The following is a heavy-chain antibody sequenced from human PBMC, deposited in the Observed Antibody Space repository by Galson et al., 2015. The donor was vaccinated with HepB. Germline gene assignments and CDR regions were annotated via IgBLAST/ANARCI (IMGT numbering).Heavy chain of an antibody. Sequence: SLRLSCAASGFTFSDYYMSWIRQAPGKGLEWLSYISSSTTYTNYADSVKGRFTISRDNAKNSLYLQMNSLRTEDTAVYFCARDSRYSSVWSPRPLDYWGQGTLVTVSS. D-gene: IGHD6-19*01. V-gene: IGHV3-11*05. CDR3: ARDSRYSSVWSPRPLDY. CDR2: ISSSTTYT. CDR1: GFTFSDYY. J-gene: IGHJ4*02.